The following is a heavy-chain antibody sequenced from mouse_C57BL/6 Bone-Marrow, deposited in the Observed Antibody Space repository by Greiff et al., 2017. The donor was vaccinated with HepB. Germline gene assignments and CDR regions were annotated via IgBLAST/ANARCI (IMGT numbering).Heavy chain of an antibody. V-gene: IGHV1-26*01. CDR2: INPNNGGT. D-gene: IGHD2-2*01. Sequence: EVQLQQSGPELVKPGASVKISCKASGYTFTDYYMNWVKQSHGKSLEWIGDINPNNGGTSYNQKFKGKATLTVDKSSSTAYMELRSLTSEDSAVYYCATPIYYGYDGYAMDYWGQGTSVTVSS. J-gene: IGHJ4*01. CDR3: ATPIYYGYDGYAMDY. CDR1: GYTFTDYY.